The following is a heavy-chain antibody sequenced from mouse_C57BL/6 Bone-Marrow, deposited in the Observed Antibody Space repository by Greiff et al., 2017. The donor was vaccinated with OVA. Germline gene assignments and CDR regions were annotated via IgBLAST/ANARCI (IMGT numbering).Heavy chain of an antibody. D-gene: IGHD1-1*01. CDR3: ARDGITTVVGYFDY. J-gene: IGHJ2*01. CDR2: IDPSDSYT. CDR1: GYTFTSYW. V-gene: IGHV1-50*01. Sequence: QVQLQQPGAELVKPGASVKLSCKASGYTFTSYWMQWVKQRPGQGLEWIGEIDPSDSYTNYNQKFKGQATLTVDTSSRTAYMQLSSLTSEDSAVYYCARDGITTVVGYFDYWGQGTTLTGSS.